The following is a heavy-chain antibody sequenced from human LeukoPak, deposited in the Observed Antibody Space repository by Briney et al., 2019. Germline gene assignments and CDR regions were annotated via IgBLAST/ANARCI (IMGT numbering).Heavy chain of an antibody. CDR1: GYTFTSYD. D-gene: IGHD6-13*01. J-gene: IGHJ4*02. CDR3: ARAVRYSSSWYYFAY. CDR2: MNPNSGNT. Sequence: ASVKVSCKASGYTFTSYDINWVRQATGQGLEWMGWMNPNSGNTGYAQKFQGRVTMTRNTSISTAYMELSSLRSEDTAVDYCARAVRYSSSWYYFAYWGQGPLAPVPS. V-gene: IGHV1-8*01.